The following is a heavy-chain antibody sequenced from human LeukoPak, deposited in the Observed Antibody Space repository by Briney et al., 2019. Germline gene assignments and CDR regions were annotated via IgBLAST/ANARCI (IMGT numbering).Heavy chain of an antibody. V-gene: IGHV3-7*01. D-gene: IGHD3-22*01. J-gene: IGHJ4*02. CDR2: IKQDGSEK. CDR3: ARVSMGSMIVVVITAFDY. Sequence: GGSLRLSCAASGFTFSSYWMSWVRQAPGKGLEWVANIKQDGSEKYYVDSVKGRFTISRDNAKNSLYLQMNSLRAEDTAVYYCARVSMGSMIVVVITAFDYWGQGTLVTVSS. CDR1: GFTFSSYW.